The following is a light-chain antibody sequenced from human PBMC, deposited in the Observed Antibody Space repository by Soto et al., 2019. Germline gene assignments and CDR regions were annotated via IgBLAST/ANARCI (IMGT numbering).Light chain of an antibody. CDR1: QNISSW. CDR2: DAP. J-gene: IGKJ4*01. V-gene: IGKV1-5*01. Sequence: DIQMTQSPSTLSASVGDRVXXXXXASQNISSWLAWYQQKPGKAPKLLIYDAPXLESGVPSRFSGSGSETEFSLTIRALQPEDFATYYCQQLSRYPLTFGGGTKVDIK. CDR3: QQLSRYPLT.